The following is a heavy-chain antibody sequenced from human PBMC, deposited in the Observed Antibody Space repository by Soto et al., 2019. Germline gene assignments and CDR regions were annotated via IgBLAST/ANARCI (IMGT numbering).Heavy chain of an antibody. CDR2: LYRSGNT. D-gene: IGHD4-17*01. CDR1: GGSISSSNW. V-gene: IGHV4-4*02. CDR3: VRAYGDYAPRNWYFDL. J-gene: IGHJ2*01. Sequence: QVQLQESGPGLVKPSGTLSLTCAVSGGSISSSNWWSWVRQPPGKGLEWFGELYRSGNTNYNPSLKSRLTMAVGNSNNHVALKLSSATAADTAVYYCVRAYGDYAPRNWYFDLWGRGTLVTVSS.